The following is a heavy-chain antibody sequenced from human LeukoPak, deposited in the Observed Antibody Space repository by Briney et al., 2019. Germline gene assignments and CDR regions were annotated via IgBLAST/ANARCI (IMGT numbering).Heavy chain of an antibody. Sequence: SETLSLTCTVSGGSISSYYWSWIRQPPGKGLEWIGYIYYSGSTNYNPSLKSRVTISVDTSKNQFSLKLSPVTAADTAVYYCAGGSDGSFSSVDYWGQGTLVTVSS. J-gene: IGHJ4*02. CDR3: AGGSDGSFSSVDY. D-gene: IGHD1-26*01. CDR1: GGSISSYY. V-gene: IGHV4-59*01. CDR2: IYYSGST.